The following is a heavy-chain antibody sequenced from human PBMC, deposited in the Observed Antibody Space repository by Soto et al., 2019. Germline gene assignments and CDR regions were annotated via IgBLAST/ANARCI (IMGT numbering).Heavy chain of an antibody. V-gene: IGHV4-59*01. Sequence: SETLSLTCTVSGDSISTFYWGWMRQSPGKELEWIGYVYYTGSTNYNPSLKSRVTISVDRSKNQFSLKLTSANAADTAVYYCARGRTVRNYADDSSDYFYFFDYWRQGTQVTV. CDR1: GDSISTFY. CDR2: VYYTGST. CDR3: ARGRTVRNYADDSSDYFYFFDY. D-gene: IGHD3-22*01. J-gene: IGHJ4*02.